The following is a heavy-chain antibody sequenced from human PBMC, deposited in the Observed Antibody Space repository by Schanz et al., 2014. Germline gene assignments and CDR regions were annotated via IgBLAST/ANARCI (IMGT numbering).Heavy chain of an antibody. J-gene: IGHJ6*03. Sequence: QVQLVQSGAEVKKPGASVKVSCKTSGYTFSSYGITWVRQAPGQGLEWMGWISPYNGNTNYAPKVQGRVTITADRSTSTAYMELSSLRSEDTAVYYCARLGTGMAVAGSVIDSYYYYMDVWGQGTTVTVSS. D-gene: IGHD6-19*01. CDR1: GYTFSSYG. CDR2: ISPYNGNT. V-gene: IGHV1-18*01. CDR3: ARLGTGMAVAGSVIDSYYYYMDV.